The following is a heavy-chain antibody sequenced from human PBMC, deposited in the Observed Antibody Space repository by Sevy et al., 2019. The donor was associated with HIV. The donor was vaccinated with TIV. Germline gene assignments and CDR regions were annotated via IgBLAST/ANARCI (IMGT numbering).Heavy chain of an antibody. CDR3: ARAVEDYSDSSAWDWYFDL. CDR2: IFSGGNT. Sequence: GGSLRLSCAASGFTVSGNYMSWVRQAPGKGLEWVSGIFSGGNTHFADSVQGSFTISRDNSKNTLSLQMNSLSAEDTAVYYCARAVEDYSDSSAWDWYFDLWGRDTLVTVSS. D-gene: IGHD3-22*01. CDR1: GFTVSGNY. V-gene: IGHV3-66*01. J-gene: IGHJ2*01.